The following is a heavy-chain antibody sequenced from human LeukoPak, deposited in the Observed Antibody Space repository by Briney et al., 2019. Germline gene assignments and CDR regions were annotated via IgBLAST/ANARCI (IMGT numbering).Heavy chain of an antibody. V-gene: IGHV4-59*01. CDR2: IYYSGST. D-gene: IGHD6-13*01. J-gene: IGHJ4*02. CDR1: GGSISSYY. Sequence: SETLSLTCTVSGGSISSYYWSWIRQPPGKGLEWIGYIYYSGSTNYNPSLKSRVTTSVDTSKNQFSLKLSSVTAADTAVYYCARVLGIAAEEYYFDYWGQGTLVTVSS. CDR3: ARVLGIAAEEYYFDY.